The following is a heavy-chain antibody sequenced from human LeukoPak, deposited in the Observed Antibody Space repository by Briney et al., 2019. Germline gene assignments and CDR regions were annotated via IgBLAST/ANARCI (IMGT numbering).Heavy chain of an antibody. CDR3: ARPRLLYSNYYYYYYMDV. CDR2: IYYSGST. Sequence: SETLSLTCTVSGGSISRSSYYWGWIRQPPGKGLEWIGSIYYSGSTYYNPSLKSRVTISVDTSKNQFSLKLSSVTAADTAVYYCARPRLLYSNYYYYYYMDVWGKGTTVTVSS. D-gene: IGHD4-11*01. CDR1: GGSISRSSYY. J-gene: IGHJ6*03. V-gene: IGHV4-39*01.